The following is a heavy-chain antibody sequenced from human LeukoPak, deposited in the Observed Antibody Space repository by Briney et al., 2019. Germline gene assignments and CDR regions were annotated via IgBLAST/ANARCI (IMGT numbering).Heavy chain of an antibody. D-gene: IGHD2-2*01. J-gene: IGHJ6*03. CDR3: ARFGVVVPAAMGYYYYYYMDV. Sequence: PSETLSLTCTVSGGSISSYYRSWIRQPPGKGLEWVGYIYYSGSTNYNPSLKSRVTISVDTSKNQFSLKLSSVTAADTAVYYCARFGVVVPAAMGYYYYYYMDVWGKGTTVTVSS. CDR1: GGSISSYY. CDR2: IYYSGST. V-gene: IGHV4-59*01.